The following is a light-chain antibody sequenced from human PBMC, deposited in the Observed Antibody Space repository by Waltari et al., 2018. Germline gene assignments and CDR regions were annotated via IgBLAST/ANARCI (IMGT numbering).Light chain of an antibody. CDR1: SNDVGAYNY. CDR3: SSYTTSRTLV. CDR2: VVS. Sequence: QSALTQPASVSGSPGQSITISCTGTSNDVGAYNYVSWYQQHPGKAPKRIIFVVSNRPSGVSDRFPGSKSGNTASLTISGLQAEDEADYYCSSYTTSRTLVFGGGTKLTVL. V-gene: IGLV2-14*01. J-gene: IGLJ3*02.